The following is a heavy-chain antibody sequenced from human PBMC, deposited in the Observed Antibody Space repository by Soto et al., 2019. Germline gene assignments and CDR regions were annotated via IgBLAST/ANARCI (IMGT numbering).Heavy chain of an antibody. J-gene: IGHJ5*02. Sequence: SETLSLTCTVSGGSISSYYWSWIRQPPGKGLEWIGYIYYSGSTNYNPSLKSRVTISVDTSKNQFSLKLSSVTAADTAVYYCARNYYGSGPRAGFDPWGQGTLVTVSS. CDR1: GGSISSYY. D-gene: IGHD3-10*01. CDR3: ARNYYGSGPRAGFDP. V-gene: IGHV4-59*01. CDR2: IYYSGST.